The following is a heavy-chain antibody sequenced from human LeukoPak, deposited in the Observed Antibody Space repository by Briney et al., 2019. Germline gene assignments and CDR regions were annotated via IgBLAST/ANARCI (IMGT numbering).Heavy chain of an antibody. CDR2: IRYDGSIK. J-gene: IGHJ4*02. V-gene: IGHV3-30*02. CDR1: GFTFSSNA. D-gene: IGHD2-2*01. Sequence: QSGGSLRLSCAASGFTFSSNAMHWVRQAPGKGLEWVAFIRYDGSIKYYADSVKGRFTISRDNSKNTLYLEMNSLRVEDTAVYYCAKASVVVPATMAHWGQGTLVTVSS. CDR3: AKASVVVPATMAH.